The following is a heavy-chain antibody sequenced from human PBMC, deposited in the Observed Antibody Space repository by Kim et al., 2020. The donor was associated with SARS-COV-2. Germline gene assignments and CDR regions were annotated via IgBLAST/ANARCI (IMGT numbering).Heavy chain of an antibody. D-gene: IGHD3-3*01. J-gene: IGHJ4*02. V-gene: IGHV3-23*05. CDR3: ATRLREHFDY. CDR1: GFRFSDYT. Sequence: GGSLRLSCAASGFRFSDYTLNWVRQAPGKGLEWVSTIDDSESTHYADSVAGRFTISSDNSKNTVYLLLSSLRAEDTATYHCATRLREHFDYWGQGALVTVSS. CDR2: IDDSEST.